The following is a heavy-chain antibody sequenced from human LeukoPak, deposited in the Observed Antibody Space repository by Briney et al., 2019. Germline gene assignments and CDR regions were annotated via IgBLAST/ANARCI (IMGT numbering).Heavy chain of an antibody. CDR3: ATEGAGGSWAGY. D-gene: IGHD1-26*01. J-gene: IGHJ4*02. CDR2: INPNTGGT. CDR1: GYTFTVYY. Sequence: ASVKVSCKASGYTFTVYYMHWVRQAPGRGLEWMGWINPNTGGTTYAQKFRGRVTVTRDTSIGTVYMELSRLTSDDTAVYYCATEGAGGSWAGYWGQGTLVTVSS. V-gene: IGHV1-2*02.